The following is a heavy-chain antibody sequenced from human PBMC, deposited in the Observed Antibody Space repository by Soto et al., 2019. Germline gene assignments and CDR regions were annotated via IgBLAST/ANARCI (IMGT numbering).Heavy chain of an antibody. CDR1: GFTFSNAW. CDR3: ARELDGIDV. CDR2: IKRKSDGGTT. V-gene: IGHV3-15*07. Sequence: GGSLRLSCAASGFTFSNAWMNWVRQAPGKGLEWVGRIKRKSDGGTTDYDAPVKGRFTISRDDSKNTLYLQMNSLKTEDTAVYYCARELDGIDVWGQGTTVTVSS. J-gene: IGHJ6*02.